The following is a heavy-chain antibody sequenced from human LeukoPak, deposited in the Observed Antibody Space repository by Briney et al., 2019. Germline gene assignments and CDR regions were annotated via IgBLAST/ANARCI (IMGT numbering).Heavy chain of an antibody. Sequence: PSETLSLTCTVSGGSISSYYWSWIRQPPGKGLEWIGYMYYSGSTSNNPSLKSRVTISVDTSKNQFSLKLSSVTAADTAVYYCAGGPNSIYFDYWGQGTLVTVSS. D-gene: IGHD2/OR15-2a*01. CDR1: GGSISSYY. V-gene: IGHV4-59*01. CDR3: AGGPNSIYFDY. J-gene: IGHJ4*02. CDR2: MYYSGST.